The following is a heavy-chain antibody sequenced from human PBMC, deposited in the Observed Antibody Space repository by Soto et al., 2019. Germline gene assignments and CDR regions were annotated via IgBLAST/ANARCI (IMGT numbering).Heavy chain of an antibody. D-gene: IGHD6-13*01. CDR3: ARDPYTSSSGYYYGMDV. CDR2: MNPDTGGT. CDR1: GYTFSDFS. J-gene: IGHJ6*02. V-gene: IGHV1-2*04. Sequence: QVHLVQSGAEVGKPGASVKVSCKASGYTFSDFSMHWVRQAPGQGLEWVGWMNPDTGGTNYAQKFQGWVTMTRDTSISTAYMELSRLRSDDTAVYYCARDPYTSSSGYYYGMDVWGQGTTVTVSS.